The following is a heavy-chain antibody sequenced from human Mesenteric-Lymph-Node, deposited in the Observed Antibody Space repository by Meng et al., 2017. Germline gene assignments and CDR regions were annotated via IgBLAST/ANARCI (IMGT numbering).Heavy chain of an antibody. Sequence: GESLKISCAASGFTFDDYAMHWVRQAPGKGLEWVSLISWDGGSTYYADSVKGRFTISRDNSKNSLYLQMNSLRAEDTALYYCAKDHYTLRLGELSLYPPYYYYGMDVWGQGTTVTVSS. J-gene: IGHJ6*02. V-gene: IGHV3-43D*03. CDR3: AKDHYTLRLGELSLYPPYYYYGMDV. CDR1: GFTFDDYA. CDR2: ISWDGGST. D-gene: IGHD3-16*02.